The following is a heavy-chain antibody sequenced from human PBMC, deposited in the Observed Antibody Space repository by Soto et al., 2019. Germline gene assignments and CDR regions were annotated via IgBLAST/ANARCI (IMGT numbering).Heavy chain of an antibody. CDR2: IDPSDSYT. D-gene: IGHD3-22*01. CDR3: ATARYYYDSSGYYSINPFDY. V-gene: IGHV5-10-1*01. Sequence: LGESLKISCKGSGYSFTSYWIGWVRQMPGKGLEWMGMIDPSDSYTNYSPSFQGHVTISADKSISTAYLQWSSLKASDTAMYYCATARYYYDSSGYYSINPFDYWGQGTLVTVPQ. CDR1: GYSFTSYW. J-gene: IGHJ4*02.